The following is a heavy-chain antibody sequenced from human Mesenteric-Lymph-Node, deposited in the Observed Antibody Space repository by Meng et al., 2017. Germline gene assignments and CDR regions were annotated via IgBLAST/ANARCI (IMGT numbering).Heavy chain of an antibody. V-gene: IGHV4-30-4*01. CDR3: ARDLGVATSIAGFVY. CDR1: GGSISSGDYY. Sequence: QVQLQESGPGLVKPSQTLSLIRTFSGGSISSGDYYWSWIRQPPGKGLEWIGYIYYSGSTYYNPSLKSRVTISVDTSKNQFSLRLSSVTAADTAVYYCARDLGVATSIAGFVYWGQGTLVTVSS. J-gene: IGHJ4*02. D-gene: IGHD5-12*01. CDR2: IYYSGST.